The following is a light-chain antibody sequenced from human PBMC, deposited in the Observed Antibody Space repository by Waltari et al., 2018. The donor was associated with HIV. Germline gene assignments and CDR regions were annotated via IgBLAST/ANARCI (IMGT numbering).Light chain of an antibody. J-gene: IGLJ2*01. V-gene: IGLV3-21*04. CDR3: QVWDSGVL. CDR1: NIGSKS. CDR2: YNN. Sequence: SYVLTQPPSVSVAPGKTARITCGGKNIGSKSVHWYQQKPGQAPVLVIYYNNDRPSGIPERFSGSNSGNTATLTIGRVEAGDEANYYCQVWDSGVLFGGGTKLTVL.